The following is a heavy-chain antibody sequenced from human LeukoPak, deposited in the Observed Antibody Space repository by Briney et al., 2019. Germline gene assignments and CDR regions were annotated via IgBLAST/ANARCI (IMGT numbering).Heavy chain of an antibody. CDR1: GGTFSSYA. CDR3: ATGYSSGYYYYMDV. Sequence: SVKVSCKASGGTFSSYAISWVRQAPGQGLEWMGGIIPIFGTANYAQKFQGRVTITTDESTSTAYMELSSLRSEDTAVYYCATGYSSGYYYYMDVWGKGTTVTVSS. J-gene: IGHJ6*03. D-gene: IGHD3-22*01. CDR2: IIPIFGTA. V-gene: IGHV1-69*05.